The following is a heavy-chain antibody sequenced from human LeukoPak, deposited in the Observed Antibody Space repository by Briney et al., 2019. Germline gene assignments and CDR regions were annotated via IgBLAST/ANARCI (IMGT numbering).Heavy chain of an antibody. D-gene: IGHD5-12*01. V-gene: IGHV4-59*01. J-gene: IGHJ4*02. CDR2: ISSSGRT. Sequence: NPSETLSLSCTVSGGSISSYYWNWIRQPPGKGLDWIGYISSSGRTNYNPSLKSRVTISLDTSNHQFSLKLRSVPAADTAVYYCARGFDSKSTYFDYWGQGTLVTVSS. CDR1: GGSISSYY. CDR3: ARGFDSKSTYFDY.